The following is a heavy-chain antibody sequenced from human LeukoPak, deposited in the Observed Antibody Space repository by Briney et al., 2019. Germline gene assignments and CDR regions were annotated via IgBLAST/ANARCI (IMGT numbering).Heavy chain of an antibody. CDR3: ARQKEDGGAFDI. CDR2: IYPSDSDT. Sequence: GESLKISCKGSGYNFISYWIGWVRQMPGKGLEWMGIIYPSDSDTRYSPSFQGQVTISADKSFSTAYLQWSSLKASDTAMYYCARQKEDGGAFDIWGQGTMVTVSS. V-gene: IGHV5-51*01. CDR1: GYNFISYW. J-gene: IGHJ3*02.